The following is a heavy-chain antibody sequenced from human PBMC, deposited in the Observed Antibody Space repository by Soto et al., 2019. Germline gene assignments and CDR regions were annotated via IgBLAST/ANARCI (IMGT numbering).Heavy chain of an antibody. CDR1: GDSVSSNSAT. CDR3: AKDISAKGATVPDY. Sequence: VISGDSVSSNSATWNWIRQSPARGLEWLGRTYYRSKWYNDYALSVKSRLTINSDTSRNQFSLQLNSVTPEDTAVYYCAKDISAKGATVPDYWGQGTLVTVSS. CDR2: TYYRSKWYN. V-gene: IGHV6-1*01. J-gene: IGHJ4*02. D-gene: IGHD4-17*01.